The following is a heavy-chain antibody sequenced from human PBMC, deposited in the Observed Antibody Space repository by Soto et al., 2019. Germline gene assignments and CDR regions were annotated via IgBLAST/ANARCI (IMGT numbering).Heavy chain of an antibody. V-gene: IGHV3-23*01. CDR3: AKVRDYEWAYYYYYMDV. J-gene: IGHJ6*03. CDR2: ISGSGGST. Sequence: EVQLLESGGGLVQPGESLRLSCAASGFTFSSYAMSWVRQAPGKGLEWVSAISGSGGSTYYADSVKGRFTISRDNSKNTLYLQMNSLRAEDTAVYYCAKVRDYEWAYYYYYMDVWGKGTTVTFSS. D-gene: IGHD4-17*01. CDR1: GFTFSSYA.